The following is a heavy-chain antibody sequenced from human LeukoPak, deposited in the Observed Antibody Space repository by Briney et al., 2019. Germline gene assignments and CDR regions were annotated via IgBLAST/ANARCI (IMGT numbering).Heavy chain of an antibody. CDR2: IYYSGST. D-gene: IGHD5-18*01. J-gene: IGHJ5*02. CDR3: ARHGYSYGHDWFDP. V-gene: IGHV4-59*01. Sequence: PSETLSLTCTVSGGSISSYYWSWIRQPPGKGLEWIGCIYYSGSTYYNPSLKSRVTISVDTSESQFSLNLSSVTAADTAVYYCARHGYSYGHDWFDPWGQGTLVTVSS. CDR1: GGSISSYY.